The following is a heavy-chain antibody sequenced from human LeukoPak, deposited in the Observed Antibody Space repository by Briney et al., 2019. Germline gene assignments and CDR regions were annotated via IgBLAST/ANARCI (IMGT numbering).Heavy chain of an antibody. Sequence: GASVKVSCKESGYTFTSYYMHWVRQAPGQGLEWMGIINPSGGSTSYAQKFQGRVTMTRDMSTSTVYMELSSLRAEDTAVYYCAKDLSVWGSYRFDYWGQGTLVTVSS. CDR1: GYTFTSYY. D-gene: IGHD3-16*02. V-gene: IGHV1-46*01. J-gene: IGHJ4*02. CDR3: AKDLSVWGSYRFDY. CDR2: INPSGGST.